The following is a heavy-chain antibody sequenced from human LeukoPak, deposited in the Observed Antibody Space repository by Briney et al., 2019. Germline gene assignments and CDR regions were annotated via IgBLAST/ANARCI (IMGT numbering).Heavy chain of an antibody. CDR2: ISYDGSNK. V-gene: IGHV3-30-3*01. Sequence: GGSLRLSCAASGFTFSSYAMHWVRQAPGKGLEWVAVISYDGSNKYYADSVKGRFTISRDNSKNTLYLQMNSLRAEDTAVYYCARGSPPFGDRREYDAFDIWGQGTMVTVSS. J-gene: IGHJ3*02. D-gene: IGHD4-17*01. CDR1: GFTFSSYA. CDR3: ARGSPPFGDRREYDAFDI.